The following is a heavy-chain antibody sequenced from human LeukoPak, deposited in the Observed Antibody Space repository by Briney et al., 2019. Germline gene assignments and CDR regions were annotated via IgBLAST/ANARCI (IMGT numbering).Heavy chain of an antibody. J-gene: IGHJ4*02. D-gene: IGHD6-13*01. CDR2: IYYSGST. V-gene: IGHV4-31*03. CDR3: ARLTAAGTGYY. Sequence: SETLSLTCTVSGGPISRGGYYWSWIRQHPGKGLEWIGYIYYSGSTYYNPSLKSRVTMSVDPSKTHCSLTLSSVTAADTAVYYCARLTAAGTGYYWGQGTLVTVSS. CDR1: GGPISRGGYY.